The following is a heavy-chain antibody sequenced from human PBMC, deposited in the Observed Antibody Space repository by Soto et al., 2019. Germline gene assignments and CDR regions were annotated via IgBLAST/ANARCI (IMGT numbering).Heavy chain of an antibody. CDR3: ARSGYSGYDRRLYY. CDR1: SGSISSSNW. V-gene: IGHV4-4*02. D-gene: IGHD5-12*01. Sequence: TLSLTCAVSSGSISSSNWWSWVRQPPGKGLEWIGEIYHSGSTNYNPSLKSRVTISVDTSKNQFSLKLSSVTAADTAVYYCARSGYSGYDRRLYYWGQGTLVTVSS. J-gene: IGHJ4*02. CDR2: IYHSGST.